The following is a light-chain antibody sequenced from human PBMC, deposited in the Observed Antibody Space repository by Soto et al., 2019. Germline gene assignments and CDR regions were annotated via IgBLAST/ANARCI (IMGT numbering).Light chain of an antibody. V-gene: IGKV3-20*01. CDR3: QQYGSSGT. CDR2: GAS. J-gene: IGKJ1*01. CDR1: QSVSNNY. Sequence: EIVLTQSQGTLSLSPGERATLSCRDSQSVSNNYLAWYQQKPGQAPRLLIYGASNRATGIPDRFSGSGSGTDFTLTISRLEPEDFAVCYCQQYGSSGTFGQGTKVDIK.